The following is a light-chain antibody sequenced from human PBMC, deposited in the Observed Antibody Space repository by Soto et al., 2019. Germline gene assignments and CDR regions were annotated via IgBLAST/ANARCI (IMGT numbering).Light chain of an antibody. V-gene: IGKV3-20*01. CDR3: QQYGSSRT. Sequence: EIVLTQSPGTLSLSPGERATLSCRASQSVSSNYLAWYQQKSGQAPRLLIYDANNRATDVPDRFSGSGSGTDFTLTISRLEPEDFAVYYCQQYGSSRTFGQGTRVEIK. J-gene: IGKJ1*01. CDR1: QSVSSNY. CDR2: DAN.